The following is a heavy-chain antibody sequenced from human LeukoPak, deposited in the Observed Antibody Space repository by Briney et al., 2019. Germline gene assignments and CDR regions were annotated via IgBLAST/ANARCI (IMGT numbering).Heavy chain of an antibody. CDR1: GGTFSSYP. CDR3: ASRTYDSSGYYLYYFDY. D-gene: IGHD3-22*01. Sequence: SVKVSCKASGGTFSSYPISWVRQAPGQGLEWMGRIILILGIANYAQKFQGRVTITADESTNTAYMELSSLGSEDTAVYYCASRTYDSSGYYLYYFDYWGQGTLVTVS. CDR2: IILILGIA. V-gene: IGHV1-69*02. J-gene: IGHJ4*02.